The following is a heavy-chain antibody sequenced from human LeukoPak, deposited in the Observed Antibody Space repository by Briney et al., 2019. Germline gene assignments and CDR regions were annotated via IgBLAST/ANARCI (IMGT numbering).Heavy chain of an antibody. D-gene: IGHD4-17*01. Sequence: PSETLSLTCTVSGGSISSYYWSWIRQPPGKGLEWIGYIYTSGSTNYNPSLKSRVTISVDTSKNQFSLKLSSVNAADAAVYFCARDPTTVTKGLDIWGQGTMVTVSS. V-gene: IGHV4-59*01. CDR2: IYTSGST. J-gene: IGHJ3*02. CDR3: ARDPTTVTKGLDI. CDR1: GGSISSYY.